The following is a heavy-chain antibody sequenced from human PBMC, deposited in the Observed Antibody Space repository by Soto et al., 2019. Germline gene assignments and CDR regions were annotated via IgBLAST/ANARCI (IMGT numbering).Heavy chain of an antibody. J-gene: IGHJ5*02. CDR2: ISSSSSTI. V-gene: IGHV3-48*02. CDR3: APTAYSSSLNGWFDP. Sequence: EVQLVESGGGLVQPGGSLRLSCAASGFTFSSYSMNWVRQAPGKGLEWVSYISSSSSTIYYEDSVKGRFTISRDNAKNSLYLQMNSLRDEDTAVYYCAPTAYSSSLNGWFDPLGQGPLVTVSS. D-gene: IGHD6-19*01. CDR1: GFTFSSYS.